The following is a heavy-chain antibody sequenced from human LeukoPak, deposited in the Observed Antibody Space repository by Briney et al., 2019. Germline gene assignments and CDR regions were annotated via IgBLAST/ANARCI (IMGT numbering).Heavy chain of an antibody. J-gene: IGHJ5*02. Sequence: ASVKVSCKASGYTFTSYAISWVRQAPGQGLEWMGGIIPIFGTANYAQKFQGRVTITADESTSTAYMELSSLRSEDTAVYYCARTNDCSSTSCPWAWFDPWGQGTLVTVSS. CDR1: GYTFTSYA. CDR2: IIPIFGTA. V-gene: IGHV1-69*13. D-gene: IGHD2-2*01. CDR3: ARTNDCSSTSCPWAWFDP.